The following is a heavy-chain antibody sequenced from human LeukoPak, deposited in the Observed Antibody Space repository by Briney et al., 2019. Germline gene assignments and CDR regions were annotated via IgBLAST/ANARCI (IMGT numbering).Heavy chain of an antibody. D-gene: IGHD2-21*01. CDR1: GYTFSDYG. V-gene: IGHV1-8*01. Sequence: GASVKVSCKASGYTFSDYGVNWVRQAPGQGLEWMGWMNPTSGDTGYAQKFQGRVTMTRSMSKNTVYMELSRLRSEDTAVYFCARVVMKAFYYYYMDVWGKGTT. J-gene: IGHJ6*03. CDR2: MNPTSGDT. CDR3: ARVVMKAFYYYYMDV.